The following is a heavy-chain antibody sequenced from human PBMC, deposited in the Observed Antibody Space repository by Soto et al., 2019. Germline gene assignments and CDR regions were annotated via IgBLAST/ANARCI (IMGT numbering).Heavy chain of an antibody. D-gene: IGHD4-17*01. CDR2: VYHTGNT. V-gene: IGHV4-59*01. CDR3: ARDKELTVATGGYNWFDP. J-gene: IGHJ5*02. Sequence: WTWIRQPPGKALEWIGYVYHTGNTYFNPSLKTRVNMSIDRSRNRFSLNLGSVTAADTAVYYCARDKELTVATGGYNWFDPWGPGILVTVSS.